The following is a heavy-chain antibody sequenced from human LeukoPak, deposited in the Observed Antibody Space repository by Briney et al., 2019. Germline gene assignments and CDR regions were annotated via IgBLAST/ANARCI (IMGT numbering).Heavy chain of an antibody. V-gene: IGHV3-30*03. CDR3: ARDRINMMVLGHDSGLDF. CDR2: FSYDGGHK. D-gene: IGHD3-22*01. CDR1: GFSLNEYG. J-gene: IGHJ4*02. Sequence: GGSLRLSCVGSGFSLNEYGIHWVRQAPGKGLEWVAVFSYDGGHKYYADSVKGRFTISRDTSSDTVSLQMNSLRVEDTAVYYCARDRINMMVLGHDSGLDFWGQGTLVTVSS.